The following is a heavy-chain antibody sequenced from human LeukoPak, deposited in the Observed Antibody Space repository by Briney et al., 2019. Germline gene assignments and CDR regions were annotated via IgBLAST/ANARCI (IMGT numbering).Heavy chain of an antibody. CDR1: GYTFTSYD. V-gene: IGHV1-8*02. D-gene: IGHD5-18*01. Sequence: ASVKVSYKASGYTFTSYDINWVRQATGQGLEWMGWMNPNSGNTGYAQKFQGRVTMTRDTSTSTVYMELSSLRSEDTAVYYCARDRVDTAMVGNWFDPWGQGTLVTVSS. CDR3: ARDRVDTAMVGNWFDP. CDR2: MNPNSGNT. J-gene: IGHJ5*02.